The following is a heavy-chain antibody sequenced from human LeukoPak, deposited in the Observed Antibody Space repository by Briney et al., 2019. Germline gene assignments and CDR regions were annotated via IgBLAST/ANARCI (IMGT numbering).Heavy chain of an antibody. CDR3: ARGLWFGDTPPGY. V-gene: IGHV4-59*12. D-gene: IGHD3-10*01. CDR2: IHNSGTS. CDR1: DDSISDYY. J-gene: IGHJ4*02. Sequence: PSETLSLTCTVSDDSISDYYRGWIRQPPGKGLEWIGYIHNSGTSTYNLSLKSRVTISVGTSKNQFSLKLSSVTAADTAVYYCARGLWFGDTPPGYWGQGTLVTVSS.